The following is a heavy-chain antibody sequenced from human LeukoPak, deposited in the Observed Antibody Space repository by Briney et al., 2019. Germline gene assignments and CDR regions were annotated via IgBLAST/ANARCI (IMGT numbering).Heavy chain of an antibody. CDR1: GYTFTSYY. CDR2: INPSGGGT. Sequence: ASVKVSCKASGYTFTSYYMHWVRQAPGQGLEWMGIINPSGGGTSYAQKFQGRATMTRDTSTSTVYMELSSLRSEDTAVYYCARDLIAVAGTLAYWGQGTLVTVSS. V-gene: IGHV1-46*01. J-gene: IGHJ4*02. CDR3: ARDLIAVAGTLAY. D-gene: IGHD6-19*01.